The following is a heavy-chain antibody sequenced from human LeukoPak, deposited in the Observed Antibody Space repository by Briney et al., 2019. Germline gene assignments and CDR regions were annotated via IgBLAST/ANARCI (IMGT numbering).Heavy chain of an antibody. CDR3: ARERIAARRGTPGY. D-gene: IGHD6-6*01. CDR1: GYIFTDYY. Sequence: ASVKVSCKASGYIFTDYYMHWVRQAPGQELGWMGRINPNSGGTNYAQKFQGRVTMTRDTSISTAYTELSSLRSDDTAVYYCARERIAARRGTPGYWGQGTLVTVSS. V-gene: IGHV1/OR15-1*02. J-gene: IGHJ4*02. CDR2: INPNSGGT.